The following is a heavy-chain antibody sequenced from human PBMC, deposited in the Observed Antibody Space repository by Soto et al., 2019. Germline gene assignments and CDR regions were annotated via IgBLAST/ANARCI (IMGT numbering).Heavy chain of an antibody. CDR2: INWNGGST. J-gene: IGHJ3*02. Sequence: GGSLRLSCAASGFTFDDYGMSWVRQAPGKGLEWVSGINWNGGSTGYADSVKGRFTISRDNAKNSLYLQMNSLRAEDTALYHCARDRRTGTIDKRENAFDIWGQGTMVTVSS. CDR1: GFTFDDYG. D-gene: IGHD1-7*01. CDR3: ARDRRTGTIDKRENAFDI. V-gene: IGHV3-20*01.